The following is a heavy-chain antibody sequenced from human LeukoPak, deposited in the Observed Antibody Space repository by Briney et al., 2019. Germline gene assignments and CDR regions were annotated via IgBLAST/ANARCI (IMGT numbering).Heavy chain of an antibody. Sequence: SETLSLTCAVYGGSFSGYYWSWIRQPPGKGLEWIGEINHSGSTNYNPSLKSRVTTSVDTSKNQFSLKLSSVTAADTAVYYCATPYSSSTAFDIWGQGTMVTVSS. CDR1: GGSFSGYY. CDR2: INHSGST. V-gene: IGHV4-34*01. CDR3: ATPYSSSTAFDI. J-gene: IGHJ3*02. D-gene: IGHD6-6*01.